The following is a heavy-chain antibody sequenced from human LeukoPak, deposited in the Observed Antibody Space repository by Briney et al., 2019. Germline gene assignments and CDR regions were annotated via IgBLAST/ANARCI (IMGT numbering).Heavy chain of an antibody. CDR3: GKTTVGYSSGQKPAWPVDY. CDR2: ISYDGSNK. V-gene: IGHV3-30*07. D-gene: IGHD5-18*01. Sequence: PGGSLRLSCAASGFTFSSYAMHWVRQAPGKGLEWVAVISYDGSNKYYADSVKGRFTISRDNSKNTLYLQINSLRADDTAVYYCGKTTVGYSSGQKPAWPVDYWGQGTLVTVSS. J-gene: IGHJ4*02. CDR1: GFTFSSYA.